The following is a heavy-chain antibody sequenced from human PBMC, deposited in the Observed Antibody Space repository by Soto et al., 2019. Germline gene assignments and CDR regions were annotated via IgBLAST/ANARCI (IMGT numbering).Heavy chain of an antibody. D-gene: IGHD5-12*01. Sequence: QITLKESGPTLVKPTQTLTLTSTFSGFSVSTRGVGVGWIRQPPGKALEWLALIYWDDDKRYRPSLKSRLSLTKDTSKNQVVLTLTNMDPVDTGTYYCAHKGDGYRGFKYWGQGTLVTVSS. CDR3: AHKGDGYRGFKY. J-gene: IGHJ4*02. CDR2: IYWDDDK. CDR1: GFSVSTRGVG. V-gene: IGHV2-5*02.